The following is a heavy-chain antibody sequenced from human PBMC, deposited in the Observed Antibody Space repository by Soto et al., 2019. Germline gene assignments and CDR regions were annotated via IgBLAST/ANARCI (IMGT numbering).Heavy chain of an antibody. D-gene: IGHD3-9*01. J-gene: IGHJ6*02. CDR2: IIPIFGTA. CDR1: GGTFSSNT. Sequence: SVKLSCKDSGGTFSSNTISWVRQAPRQGLEWMGGIIPIFGTANFAQKFQGRVTITADESTSTAYMELSSLRSEDTAVYYCARALYYDILTGVITNYYGMDVWGQGTTVTVSS. CDR3: ARALYYDILTGVITNYYGMDV. V-gene: IGHV1-69*13.